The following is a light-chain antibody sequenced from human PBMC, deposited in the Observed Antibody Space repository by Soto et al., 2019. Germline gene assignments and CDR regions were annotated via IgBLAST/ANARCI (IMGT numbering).Light chain of an antibody. CDR3: QSYDGNNVV. J-gene: IGLJ2*01. CDR1: SGSIASNH. CDR2: KDN. Sequence: NFMLAQPHSVSESAGKTVTISCTRSSGSIASNHVQWYQQRPGSAPTTVIYKDNQRPSGVPDRFSGSIDSSSNSASLTISGLKTEDEADYYCQSYDGNNVVFGGGNKLTVL. V-gene: IGLV6-57*04.